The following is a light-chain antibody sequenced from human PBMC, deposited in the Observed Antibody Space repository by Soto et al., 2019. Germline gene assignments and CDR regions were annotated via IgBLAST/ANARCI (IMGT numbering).Light chain of an antibody. Sequence: EIVLTQSPATLSLSPGERATLSCRASQSVSNYLAWYQQKPGQTPRLLIYGASNRATGIPARFSGSGSGTDFTLTISRLEPEDFAVYYCQQYDTSPRTFGQGTKVDIK. J-gene: IGKJ1*01. CDR1: QSVSNY. CDR3: QQYDTSPRT. CDR2: GAS. V-gene: IGKV3-20*01.